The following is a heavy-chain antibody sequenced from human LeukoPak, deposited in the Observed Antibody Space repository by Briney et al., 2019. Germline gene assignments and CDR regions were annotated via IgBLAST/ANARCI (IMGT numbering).Heavy chain of an antibody. CDR3: ARYNTVNRGFTAADF. V-gene: IGHV4-59*01. Sequence: SETLSLTCSVSGASINNYYGIWFPQPPGKGLEWIGYIYYTGTTNYNPSLKSRLTISVDTSKNQFSLKLTSVTAADAAVYYCARYNTVNRGFTAADFWGQGTLVTVSS. D-gene: IGHD3-10*01. J-gene: IGHJ4*02. CDR1: GASINNYY. CDR2: IYYTGTT.